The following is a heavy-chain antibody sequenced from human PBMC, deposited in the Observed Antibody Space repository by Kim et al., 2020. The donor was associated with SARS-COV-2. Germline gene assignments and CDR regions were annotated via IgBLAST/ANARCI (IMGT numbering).Heavy chain of an antibody. CDR3: ARWWRGSRDGMDV. Sequence: GGSLRLSCAASGFTFSSYAMHWVRQAPGKGLEWVAVISYDGSNKYYADSVKGRFTISRDNSKNTLYLQMNSLRAEDTAVYYCARWWRGSRDGMDVWGQGTTVTVSS. D-gene: IGHD2-15*01. V-gene: IGHV3-30-3*01. CDR2: ISYDGSNK. J-gene: IGHJ6*02. CDR1: GFTFSSYA.